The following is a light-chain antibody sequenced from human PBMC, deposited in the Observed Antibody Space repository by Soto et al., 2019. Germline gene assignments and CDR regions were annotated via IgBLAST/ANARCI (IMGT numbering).Light chain of an antibody. CDR1: RSDVGSYNF. V-gene: IGLV2-23*01. CDR3: CSYAGDSALI. Sequence: QSVLTQPASVSGSPGQSITISCTGSRSDVGSYNFVSWYQLLPGKPPLLIIFEADKRPSGVSSRFSGTNSGYTASLIISGLPGDDEAYYLCCSYAGDSALIFGGGTKLTVL. J-gene: IGLJ2*01. CDR2: EAD.